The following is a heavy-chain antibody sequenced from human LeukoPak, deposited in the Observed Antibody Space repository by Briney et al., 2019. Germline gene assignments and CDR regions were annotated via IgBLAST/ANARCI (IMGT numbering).Heavy chain of an antibody. CDR3: AKDYSPHIPTSFIFAGDS. CDR1: GFTFSSYG. D-gene: IGHD3-3*01. J-gene: IGHJ4*02. Sequence: GRSLRLSCAASGFTFSSYGMHWVRQAPGKGLEWVAVILSDGTSEYYAGSVRGRFTVSRDNSKSTLYLQMNTLRAVDTAVYYCAKDYSPHIPTSFIFAGDSWGQGTLVTVSS. CDR2: ILSDGTSE. V-gene: IGHV3-33*06.